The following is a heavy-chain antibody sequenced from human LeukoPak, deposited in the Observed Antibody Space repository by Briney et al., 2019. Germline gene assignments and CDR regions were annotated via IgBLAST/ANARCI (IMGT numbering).Heavy chain of an antibody. Sequence: GSLRLSCAASGFTFSSYAMHWVRQAPGKGLEWVAVISYDGSNKYYADSVKGRFTISRDNSKNTLYLQMNSLRAEDTAVYYCARRIAAAGRGIGGYFDYWGQGTLVTVSS. V-gene: IGHV3-30-3*01. CDR1: GFTFSSYA. CDR2: ISYDGSNK. D-gene: IGHD6-13*01. CDR3: ARRIAAAGRGIGGYFDY. J-gene: IGHJ4*02.